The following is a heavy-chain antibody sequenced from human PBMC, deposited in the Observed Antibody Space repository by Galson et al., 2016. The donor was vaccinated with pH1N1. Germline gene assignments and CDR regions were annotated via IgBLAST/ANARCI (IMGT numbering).Heavy chain of an antibody. CDR3: ARNLCGREDY. CDR1: GFSFSSYW. Sequence: SLRLSCATSGFSFSSYWFHWVRQDPAKGLVWVARIDEDGETTNYADSVRGRFTIYRDNAKNTLYLDMNSLRAEDTAVYYCARNLCGREDYWGQGTLVTVSS. CDR2: IDEDGETT. D-gene: IGHD1-26*01. J-gene: IGHJ4*02. V-gene: IGHV3-74*01.